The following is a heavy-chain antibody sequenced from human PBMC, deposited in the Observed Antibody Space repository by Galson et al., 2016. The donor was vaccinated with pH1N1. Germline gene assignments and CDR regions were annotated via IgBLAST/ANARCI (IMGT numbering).Heavy chain of an antibody. V-gene: IGHV3-30*04. J-gene: IGHJ4*02. Sequence: SLRLSCAASGFTFTSYAMHWVRQAPGKGLEWVAVILYDGTNEYYADPVKGRFTISRDETQSTVYLQMNSLRTEDTAVYYCARDSEYSGHEGFHWAQGTLVIVSS. CDR3: ARDSEYSGHEGFH. CDR1: GFTFTSYA. D-gene: IGHD5-12*01. CDR2: ILYDGTNE.